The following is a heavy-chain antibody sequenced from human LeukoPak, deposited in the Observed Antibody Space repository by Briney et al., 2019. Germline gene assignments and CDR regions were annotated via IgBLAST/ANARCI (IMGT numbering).Heavy chain of an antibody. D-gene: IGHD1-26*01. CDR3: AKGGTIVGATLDY. CDR2: ISGSSFAT. CDR1: GFTFRHYA. J-gene: IGHJ4*02. V-gene: IGHV3-23*01. Sequence: PGGAVPLSRVGCGFTFRHYAKNWVGQAPGKGLEGVAVISGSSFATYYANSVRGRLTIYRDSSKNTLYLQMNSLRAEDTAVYYCAKGGTIVGATLDYWGQGTLVTVSS.